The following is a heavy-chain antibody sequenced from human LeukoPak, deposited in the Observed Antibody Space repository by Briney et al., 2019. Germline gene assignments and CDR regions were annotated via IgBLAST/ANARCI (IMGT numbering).Heavy chain of an antibody. CDR2: ISSSSSYI. CDR3: ARGSSTVSGFDY. D-gene: IGHD3-10*01. J-gene: IGHJ4*02. CDR1: GFTFSSYS. V-gene: IGHV3-21*01. Sequence: EGSLRLSCAASGFTFSSYSMTWVRQAPGKGLEWVSSISSSSSYIYYVDSVKGRFTISRDNAKSSLYLQMNRLRAEDTAFYYCARGSSTVSGFDYWGQGTLVTVSS.